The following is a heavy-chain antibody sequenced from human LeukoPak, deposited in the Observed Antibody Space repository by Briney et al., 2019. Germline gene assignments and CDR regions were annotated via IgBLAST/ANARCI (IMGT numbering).Heavy chain of an antibody. CDR1: GFTFSSYW. J-gene: IGHJ6*03. Sequence: GGSLRLSCAASGFTFSSYWMHWVRQAPGKGLVWVSRINTDGSSTSYADSVKGRFTISRDNAKNTLYLQMNSLRAEDTAVYYCARGSYDFWSGYYLSSEISPYYYYMDVWGKGTTVTVSS. CDR3: ARGSYDFWSGYYLSSEISPYYYYMDV. V-gene: IGHV3-74*01. CDR2: INTDGSST. D-gene: IGHD3-3*01.